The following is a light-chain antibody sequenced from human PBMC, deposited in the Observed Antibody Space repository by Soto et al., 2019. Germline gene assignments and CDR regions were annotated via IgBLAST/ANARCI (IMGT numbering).Light chain of an antibody. CDR3: QQYGSSPPIT. V-gene: IGKV3-20*01. CDR2: GAS. Sequence: EIVLTQSPGTLSLSPGERATLSCRASQSVSSSYLAWYQQRPGQAPRLLIYGASSRATGIPDRFSGSGSGTDFTLTISRLEPDDFAVYYCQQYGSSPPITFGQGTRLVIK. J-gene: IGKJ5*01. CDR1: QSVSSSY.